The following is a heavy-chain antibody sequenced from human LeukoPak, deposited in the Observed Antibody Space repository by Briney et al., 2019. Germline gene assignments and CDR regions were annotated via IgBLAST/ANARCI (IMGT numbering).Heavy chain of an antibody. Sequence: PGGSLRLSCAASVFTVSSNYMSSVRQAPGKGLEWVSLIYSGGSTYYADSLKGRFTISRDNSKNTLYLQMNSLRAEDTAVYYCETVSPVSYYDILTGYYSRGYFDYWGQGTLVTVSS. D-gene: IGHD3-9*01. CDR3: ETVSPVSYYDILTGYYSRGYFDY. CDR1: VFTVSSNY. CDR2: IYSGGST. J-gene: IGHJ4*02. V-gene: IGHV3-53*01.